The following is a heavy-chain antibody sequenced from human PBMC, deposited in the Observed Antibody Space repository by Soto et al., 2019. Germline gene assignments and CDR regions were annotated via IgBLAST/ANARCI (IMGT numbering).Heavy chain of an antibody. J-gene: IGHJ3*02. Sequence: PSETLSLTCTVSGGSISNHYWSWIRQPPGKRLEWIGHIYYSGSTNYNPSLESRVTISVDTSKNQFSLKLTSVTAVDTALYYCARNMDSWSSLPFDIWGQGTIVTVSS. CDR2: IYYSGST. D-gene: IGHD6-13*01. CDR1: GGSISNHY. V-gene: IGHV4-59*11. CDR3: ARNMDSWSSLPFDI.